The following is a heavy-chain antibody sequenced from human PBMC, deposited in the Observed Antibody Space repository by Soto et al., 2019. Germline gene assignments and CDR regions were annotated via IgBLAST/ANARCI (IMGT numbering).Heavy chain of an antibody. CDR2: AQPGHSDT. J-gene: IGHJ4*02. D-gene: IGHD6-13*01. CDR3: ARHVYSSSWYPDH. Sequence: SLKISCQGSGYRFSSFWIGWVRQMPGKGLEWMGIAQPGHSDTRYSPAFQGHVTISVDESTNTAYLQWSSLRASDTAMYFCARHVYSSSWYPDHWGQGTPVTVSA. CDR1: GYRFSSFW. V-gene: IGHV5-51*01.